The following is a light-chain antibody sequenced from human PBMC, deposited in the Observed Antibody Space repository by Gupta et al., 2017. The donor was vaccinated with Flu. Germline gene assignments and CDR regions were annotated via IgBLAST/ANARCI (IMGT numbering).Light chain of an antibody. Sequence: SYVLTQPPSVSVAPGHTASLTCGGNNIGDKSVHWYQHKPGQAPALVVFEDSDRPSGIPERFSGSNAGNTATLTISRVEAGDEAAYYCQVWVGTTDVVFGGGTKLTVL. CDR1: NIGDKS. J-gene: IGLJ3*02. CDR2: EDS. CDR3: QVWVGTTDVV. V-gene: IGLV3-21*02.